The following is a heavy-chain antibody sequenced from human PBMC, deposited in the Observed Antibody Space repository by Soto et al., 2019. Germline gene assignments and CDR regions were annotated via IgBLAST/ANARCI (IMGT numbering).Heavy chain of an antibody. V-gene: IGHV3-21*01. CDR1: GFPFSSYS. D-gene: IGHD3-3*01. J-gene: IGHJ6*03. CDR3: ARDSVWSGYYTGTDYYYYMDV. CDR2: ISSSSSYI. Sequence: GGSLRLSCAASGFPFSSYSMNWVRQAPGKGLEWVSSISSSSSYIYYADSVKGRFTISRDNAKNSLYLQMNSLRAEDTAVYYCARDSVWSGYYTGTDYYYYMDVWGKGTTVTVSS.